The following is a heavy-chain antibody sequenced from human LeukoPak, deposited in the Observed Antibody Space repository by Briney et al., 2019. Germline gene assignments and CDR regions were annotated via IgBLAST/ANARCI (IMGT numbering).Heavy chain of an antibody. V-gene: IGHV3-23*01. CDR2: IGGTGVRT. Sequence: GGSLRLSCAASGFTFSHYNMNWVRQAPGKGLEWVSTIGGTGVRTYYADSVKGRFTISRDNSKNTLYLQINSLRAEDTAVYFCAKDRLGGPYFFHYWGQGTLVTVSS. CDR3: AKDRLGGPYFFHY. D-gene: IGHD3-16*01. CDR1: GFTFSHYN. J-gene: IGHJ4*02.